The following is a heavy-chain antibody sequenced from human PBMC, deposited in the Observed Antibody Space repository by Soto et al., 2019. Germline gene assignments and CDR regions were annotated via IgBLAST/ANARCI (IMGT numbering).Heavy chain of an antibody. J-gene: IGHJ6*02. CDR3: ARAGDWCSLIPRITYSGMDV. CDR2: INPNGGGT. Sequence: ASVKVSCKASGYTFTGYYMHWVRQAPGQGLEWMGWINPNGGGTNYAQKFQGWVTMTRDTSISTAYMELSRLRSDDTAVYSCARAGDWCSLIPRITYSGMDVWGQGTTVTVSS. CDR1: GYTFTGYY. V-gene: IGHV1-2*04. D-gene: IGHD2-21*02.